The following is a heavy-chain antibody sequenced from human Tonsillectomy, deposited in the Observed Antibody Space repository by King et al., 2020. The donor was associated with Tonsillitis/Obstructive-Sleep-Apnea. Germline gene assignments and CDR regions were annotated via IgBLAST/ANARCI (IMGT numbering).Heavy chain of an antibody. V-gene: IGHV3-49*03. CDR3: TSGSRGCTSASCYWYWFDP. J-gene: IGHJ5*02. CDR2: IRSKAYGGTT. CDR1: GFTLGDFG. Sequence: VQLVESGGGLVEPGRSLRLSCTSSGFTLGDFGVNWFRQAPGKGLEWVGFIRSKAYGGTTEYAASVKGRFTISRDDSKSVAYLQMNSLKTEDTAVYYCTSGSRGCTSASCYWYWFDPWGQGTLVTVSS. D-gene: IGHD2-2*01.